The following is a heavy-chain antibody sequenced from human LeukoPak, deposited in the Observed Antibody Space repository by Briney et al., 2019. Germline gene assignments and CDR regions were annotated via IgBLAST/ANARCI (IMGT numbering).Heavy chain of an antibody. J-gene: IGHJ4*02. Sequence: GASVKVSCKASGGTFSSYAISWVRQAPGQGLEWMGGIIPIFGTANYAQKFQGRVTITTDESTSTAYMELSSLRSEDTAVYYYARVSIYSSSANYFDYWGQGTLVTVSS. CDR3: ARVSIYSSSANYFDY. CDR2: IIPIFGTA. D-gene: IGHD6-6*01. CDR1: GGTFSSYA. V-gene: IGHV1-69*05.